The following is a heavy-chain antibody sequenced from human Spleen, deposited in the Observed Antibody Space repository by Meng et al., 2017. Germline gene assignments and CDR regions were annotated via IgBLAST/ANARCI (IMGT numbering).Heavy chain of an antibody. V-gene: IGHV4-4*02. J-gene: IGHJ5*02. D-gene: IGHD2-21*01. CDR3: VRNEGYSFGA. CDR1: GDSISSNNW. Sequence: QGHLQESGPGLVKPSGTLSLTCAVSGDSISSNNWWSWVRQPPGKGMEWIGEISQGSGRTNYNPSLKSRVTISLDKSKNQFSLNVNSVTAADTAAYYCVRNEGYSFGAWGQGTLVTVSS. CDR2: ISQGSGRT.